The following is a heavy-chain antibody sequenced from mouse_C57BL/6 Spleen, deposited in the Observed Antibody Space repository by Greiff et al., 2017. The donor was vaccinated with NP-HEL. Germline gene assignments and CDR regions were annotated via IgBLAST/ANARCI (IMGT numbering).Heavy chain of an antibody. D-gene: IGHD4-1*01. Sequence: QVQLRQSGPELVKPGASVKISCKASGYSFTSYYIHWVKQRPGQGLEWIGWIYPGSGNTKYNEKFKGKATLTADTSSSTAYMQLSSLTSEDSAVYYCARDGELGAMDYWGQGTSVTVSS. V-gene: IGHV1-66*01. CDR2: IYPGSGNT. CDR1: GYSFTSYY. J-gene: IGHJ4*01. CDR3: ARDGELGAMDY.